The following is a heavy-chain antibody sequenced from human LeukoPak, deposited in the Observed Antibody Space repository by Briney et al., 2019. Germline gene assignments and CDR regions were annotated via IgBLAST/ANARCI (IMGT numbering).Heavy chain of an antibody. CDR3: ARDLSSGWQRHPGWFDP. CDR2: IKQDGSEK. D-gene: IGHD6-19*01. J-gene: IGHJ5*02. Sequence: PGGSLRLSCAASGFTFSSYWMSWVRQAPGKGLEWVANIKQDGSEKYYVDSVKGRFTISRDNAKNSLYLQMNSLRAEDTAVYYCARDLSSGWQRHPGWFDPWGQGTLVTVSS. CDR1: GFTFSSYW. V-gene: IGHV3-7*01.